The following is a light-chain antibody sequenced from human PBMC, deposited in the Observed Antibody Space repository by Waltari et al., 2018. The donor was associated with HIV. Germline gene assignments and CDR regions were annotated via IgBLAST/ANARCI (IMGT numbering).Light chain of an antibody. Sequence: QSALTQPASVSGSPGQSITISCTGTISDVGSYNLVSWYQQHPGKAPKLIIYEGNKRPSGVSNRFSGSQSGNTASLTISGLQAEDEADYYCCSYAGSSTWVFGGGTKLTVL. CDR1: ISDVGSYNL. CDR2: EGN. V-gene: IGLV2-23*01. CDR3: CSYAGSSTWV. J-gene: IGLJ3*02.